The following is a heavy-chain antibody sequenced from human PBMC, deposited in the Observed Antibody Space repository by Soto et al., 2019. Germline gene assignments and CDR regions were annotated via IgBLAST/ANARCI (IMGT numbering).Heavy chain of an antibody. V-gene: IGHV4-59*08. CDR1: SGPSSSHN. CDR3: VRQGIGNLHGLVDV. CDR2: VYSTGGT. Sequence: QVQLQQSGPGLVKPSETLSLTCSVSSGPSSSHNLCWIRQPPGRGLEWIGYVYSTGGTSYNPSLKSRVTISADTPTNHISLTLTSVTAANTAVYYCVRQGIGNLHGLVDVWGQGTTVRVSS. D-gene: IGHD1-1*01. J-gene: IGHJ6*02.